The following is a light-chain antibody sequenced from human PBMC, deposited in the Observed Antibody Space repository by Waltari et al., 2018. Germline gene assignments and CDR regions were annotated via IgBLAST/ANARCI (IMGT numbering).Light chain of an antibody. CDR3: QQYHSTFIT. CDR1: RDIYSS. J-gene: IGKJ5*01. V-gene: IGKV1-NL1*01. Sequence: DVQMTQSPSSLSASVGDRVTLTCRTSRDIYSSLAWYQQKPGKAPNLLVFAATRLESGVPSRFSGSGTGTSYTLTINGLQSEDTATYYCQQYHSTFITFGQGTRLEIK. CDR2: AAT.